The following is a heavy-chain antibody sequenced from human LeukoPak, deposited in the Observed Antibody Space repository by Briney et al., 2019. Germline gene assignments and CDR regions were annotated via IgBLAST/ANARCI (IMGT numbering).Heavy chain of an antibody. CDR1: GFTFSSYA. V-gene: IGHV3-23*01. CDR2: ISGSGGST. D-gene: IGHD5-24*01. CDR3: VRDGREGFDI. J-gene: IGHJ3*02. Sequence: GGSLRLSCPASGFTFSSYAMSWVRQAPGKGLEWVSAISGSGGSTYYAGSVKGRFTISRYNSKNTLYLQMNSLRAEDTPVYYCVRDGREGFDIWGHGTLVIVSS.